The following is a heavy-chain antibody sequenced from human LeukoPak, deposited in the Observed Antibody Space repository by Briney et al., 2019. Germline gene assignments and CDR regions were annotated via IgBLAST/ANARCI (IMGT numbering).Heavy chain of an antibody. J-gene: IGHJ6*03. V-gene: IGHV1-8*03. D-gene: IGHD2-15*01. Sequence: ASVKVSCKASGYTFTSYDINWVRQATGQGLEWMGWMNPNSGNTGYAQKFQGRVTITRNTPISTAYMELSSLRSEDTAVYYCARGIRVVVVAAPVYYYYYYTDVWGKGTTVTVSS. CDR2: MNPNSGNT. CDR1: GYTFTSYD. CDR3: ARGIRVVVVAAPVYYYYYYTDV.